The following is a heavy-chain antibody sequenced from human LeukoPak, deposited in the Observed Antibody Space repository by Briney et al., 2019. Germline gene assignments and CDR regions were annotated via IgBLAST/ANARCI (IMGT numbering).Heavy chain of an antibody. J-gene: IGHJ3*02. CDR2: INNDGSR. D-gene: IGHD5-18*01. Sequence: PGGSLRLSCAASGFTFSSYWMHWVRQVPGKGLVWVSRINNDGSRTDSVKGRFTISRDNSKNTLYLQMNSLRAEDTAVYYCAKVLGYSYTGAFDIWGQGTMVTVSS. V-gene: IGHV3-74*01. CDR1: GFTFSSYW. CDR3: AKVLGYSYTGAFDI.